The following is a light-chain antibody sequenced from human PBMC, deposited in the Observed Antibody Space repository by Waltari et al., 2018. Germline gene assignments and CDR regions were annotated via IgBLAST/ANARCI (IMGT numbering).Light chain of an antibody. Sequence: QSVLTQPPSVSGAPGQRVTISCTGSGSNIGAGSDVHWYQQLPGKAPNLLIYGTSTRPLGGPDRYFGSQSGTSASLAITGLQAEDEADYYCQSYDTSLSVVFGGGTKLTVL. J-gene: IGLJ2*01. CDR1: GSNIGAGSD. CDR2: GTS. V-gene: IGLV1-40*01. CDR3: QSYDTSLSVV.